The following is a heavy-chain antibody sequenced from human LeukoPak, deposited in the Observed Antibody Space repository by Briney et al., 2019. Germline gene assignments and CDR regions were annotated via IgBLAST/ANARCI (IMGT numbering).Heavy chain of an antibody. D-gene: IGHD6-13*01. CDR1: GYTLTELS. CDR3: ARDGIAGFL. V-gene: IGHV1-24*01. Sequence: ASVKVSCKVSGYTLTELSMHWVRQAPGKGLEWMGGFDPEDGETIYAQKFQGRVTITADKSTSTAYMELSSLRSEDTAVYYCARDGIAGFLWGQGTMVTVSS. CDR2: FDPEDGET. J-gene: IGHJ3*01.